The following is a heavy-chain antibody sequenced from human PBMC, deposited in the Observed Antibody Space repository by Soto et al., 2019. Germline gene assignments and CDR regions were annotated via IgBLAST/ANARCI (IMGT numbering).Heavy chain of an antibody. CDR3: ARDRGDGYNNI. Sequence: QVQLVQSGAEVKKPASSVKVSCKASGGSFSSYTISWVRQAPGQGVEWMGRIIPILGIAHYAQTFQGRVTITADKSKSTAYRELSRLRSEDTAVYYCARDRGDGYNNIWGQGTMVTVSS. CDR2: IIPILGIA. CDR1: GGSFSSYT. J-gene: IGHJ3*02. D-gene: IGHD5-12*01. V-gene: IGHV1-69*08.